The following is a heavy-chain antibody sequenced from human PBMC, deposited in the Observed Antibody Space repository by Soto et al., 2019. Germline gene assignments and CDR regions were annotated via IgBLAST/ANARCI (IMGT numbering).Heavy chain of an antibody. D-gene: IGHD1-26*01. V-gene: IGHV3-23*01. CDR3: ANDPRGSYYLRLVDYGMDV. CDR1: GFTFSSYA. Sequence: EVQLLESGGGLVQPGGSLRLSCAASGFTFSSYAMSWVRQAPGKGLEWVSAISGSGGSTYYADSVKGRFTISRDNSKNTLYLQMNSLRAEDTAVYYCANDPRGSYYLRLVDYGMDVWGQGTTVTVSS. CDR2: ISGSGGST. J-gene: IGHJ6*02.